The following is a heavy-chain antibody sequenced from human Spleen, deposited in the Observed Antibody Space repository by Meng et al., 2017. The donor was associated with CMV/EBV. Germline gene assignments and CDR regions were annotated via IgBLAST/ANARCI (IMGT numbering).Heavy chain of an antibody. Sequence: SETLSLTCAVYGGSFSRYFWSWIRQSPGKGLEWIAEIDQSGITNYNPSLESQVSISVDMSKNQFSLKLTSVTAADTAVYFCSRVPRYPLRKMGYFDSWGQGTVVTVSS. D-gene: IGHD2-2*01. CDR1: GGSFSRYF. J-gene: IGHJ4*02. V-gene: IGHV4-34*01. CDR2: IDQSGIT. CDR3: SRVPRYPLRKMGYFDS.